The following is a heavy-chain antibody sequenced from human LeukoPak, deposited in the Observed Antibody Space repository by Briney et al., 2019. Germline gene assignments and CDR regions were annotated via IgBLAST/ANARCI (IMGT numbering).Heavy chain of an antibody. Sequence: PSETLSLTCTVSGGSISSSSYYWGWIRQPPGKGLEWIGSIYYSGITYYNPSLRSRVTISVDTSKNQFSLKLSSVTAAETAVYYCARHPGKYTSSWYDPVDYWGQGTLVTVSS. D-gene: IGHD6-13*01. J-gene: IGHJ4*02. CDR1: GGSISSSSYY. CDR2: IYYSGIT. CDR3: ARHPGKYTSSWYDPVDY. V-gene: IGHV4-39*01.